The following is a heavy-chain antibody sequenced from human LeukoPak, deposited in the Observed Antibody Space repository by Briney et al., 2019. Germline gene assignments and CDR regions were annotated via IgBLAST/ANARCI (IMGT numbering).Heavy chain of an antibody. J-gene: IGHJ4*02. D-gene: IGHD6-13*01. CDR2: IKQDGTEK. Sequence: GSLRLSCAAFGFTFSSYAMSWVRQAPGKGLEWVANIKQDGTEKQYVDSVRGRFTISRDNAKNSLYLQMNSLRVEDTAVYYCARDGFIGAADYWGQGTLVTVPS. CDR3: ARDGFIGAADY. CDR1: GFTFSSYA. V-gene: IGHV3-7*01.